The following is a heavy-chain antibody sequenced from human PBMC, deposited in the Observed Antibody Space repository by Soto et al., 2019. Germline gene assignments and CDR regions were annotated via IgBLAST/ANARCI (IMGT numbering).Heavy chain of an antibody. D-gene: IGHD1-26*01. CDR3: ARDLLPLKAFDI. Sequence: SVKVSCKASGGTFSSNTISWVRQAPGQGLEWMGRIIPILGIANYAQKFQGRVTITADKSTSTAYMELSSLRSEDTAVYYCARDLLPLKAFDIWGQGTMVTVSS. CDR1: GGTFSSNT. J-gene: IGHJ3*02. V-gene: IGHV1-69*04. CDR2: IIPILGIA.